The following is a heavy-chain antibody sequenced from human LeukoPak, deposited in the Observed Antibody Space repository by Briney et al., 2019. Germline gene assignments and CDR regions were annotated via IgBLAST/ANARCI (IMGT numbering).Heavy chain of an antibody. CDR1: GYTFTGYY. D-gene: IGHD3-22*01. V-gene: IGHV1-2*02. CDR3: ARVRTLSITMIVGPFDY. CDR2: INPSSGDT. Sequence: GASVKVSCKASGYTFTGYYIHWVRQAPGQGLEWMGWINPSSGDTKFAQKFQGRVTMTRDTSISTAYMQLTSLRAEDTAVYYCARVRTLSITMIVGPFDYWGQGTLVTVSS. J-gene: IGHJ4*02.